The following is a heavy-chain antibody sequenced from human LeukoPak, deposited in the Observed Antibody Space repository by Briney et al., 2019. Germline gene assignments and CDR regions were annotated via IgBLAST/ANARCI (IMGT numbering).Heavy chain of an antibody. CDR2: IWYDGSNK. CDR1: GFTFSSYG. Sequence: GGSLRLSCAASGFTFSSYGMHWVRQAPGKGLEWVAVIWYDGSNKYYADSVKGRFTISRDNSKNTLYLQMNSLRAEDTAVYYCAKDQKVDSGLFDYWGQGTLVTVSS. D-gene: IGHD3-9*01. V-gene: IGHV3-33*06. J-gene: IGHJ4*02. CDR3: AKDQKVDSGLFDY.